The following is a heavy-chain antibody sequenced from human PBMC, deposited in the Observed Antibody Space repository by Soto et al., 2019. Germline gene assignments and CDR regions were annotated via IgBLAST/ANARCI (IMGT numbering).Heavy chain of an antibody. D-gene: IGHD3-22*01. CDR1: GGTFSSYT. J-gene: IGHJ4*02. Sequence: QVQLVQSGAEVKKPGSSVKVSCKASGGTFSSYTISWVRQAPGQGLEWMGRIIPILGIANYAQKYQGRVKTTADKSTSTAYMELSSLRSEDTAVYYCARDSPIYDISGALDYWGQGTLVTVSS. V-gene: IGHV1-69*08. CDR2: IIPILGIA. CDR3: ARDSPIYDISGALDY.